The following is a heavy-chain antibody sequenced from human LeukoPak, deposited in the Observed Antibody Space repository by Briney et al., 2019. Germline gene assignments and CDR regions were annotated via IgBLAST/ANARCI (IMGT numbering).Heavy chain of an antibody. Sequence: PGGSLRLSCAASGFTFSSYWMHWVRQAPGKGLVWVSRINSDGSSTSYADSVKGRFTISRDNAKNTLYLQMNSLRAEDTAVYYCAREDTWINAFDIWGQGTMVTVSS. CDR3: AREDTWINAFDI. CDR1: GFTFSSYW. V-gene: IGHV3-74*01. CDR2: INSDGSST. J-gene: IGHJ3*02. D-gene: IGHD5-12*01.